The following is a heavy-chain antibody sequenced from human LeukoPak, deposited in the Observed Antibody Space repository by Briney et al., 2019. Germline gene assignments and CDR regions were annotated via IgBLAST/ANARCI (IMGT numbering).Heavy chain of an antibody. CDR3: ARGIHPQGDIMVVQGSYSDH. D-gene: IGHD2-21*01. CDR2: INHSGST. CDR1: GGPCSGCY. V-gene: IGHV4-34*01. J-gene: IGHJ4*02. Sequence: SETVSLTCAVYGGPCSGCYWSGIRQPPGKGLEWIGEINHSGSTNYNPSLKSRVTISVDTSKNQFSLKLSSVTAADTAVYYCARGIHPQGDIMVVQGSYSDHWGQRSLVTVSS.